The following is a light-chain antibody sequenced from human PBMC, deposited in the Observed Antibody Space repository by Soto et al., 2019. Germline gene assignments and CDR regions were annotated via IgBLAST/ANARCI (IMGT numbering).Light chain of an antibody. V-gene: IGLV2-8*01. CDR2: EVT. CDR1: SSDVGGYTY. CDR3: SSYAGTNNLL. Sequence: QSVLTQPPSASGSPGQSVTISCTGTSSDVGGYTYVSWYQQHPGKAPKLMIFEVTKRPSGVPDRFSGSKSGNTASLTVTGLQAADEANYYCSSYAGTNNLLFGGGTKLTVL. J-gene: IGLJ2*01.